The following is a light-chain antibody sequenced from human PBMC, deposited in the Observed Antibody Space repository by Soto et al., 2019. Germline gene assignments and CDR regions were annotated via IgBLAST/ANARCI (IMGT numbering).Light chain of an antibody. V-gene: IGLV2-11*01. CDR1: SSDVGVYNY. CDR3: CSYAGTYTV. J-gene: IGLJ2*01. CDR2: DVT. Sequence: QSALTQPRSVSGSPGQSVTISCTGTSSDVGVYNYISWYQQNPGKAPKLMIYDVTKWPSGVPDRFSVSKSGNTASLTISGLQAEDEADYFCCSYAGTYTVFGGGTKLTVL.